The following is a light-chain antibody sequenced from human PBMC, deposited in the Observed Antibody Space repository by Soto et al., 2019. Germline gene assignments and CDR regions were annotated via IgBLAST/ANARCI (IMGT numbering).Light chain of an antibody. Sequence: SYELTQPPSVSVAPGQTARFTCGGDNIGSKSVHWYQQKPGQAPVLVVYDDTGRPSGIPERFSGSNSGNTATLTISRVEAGYEADYYCQVWDSSSEVIFGGGTQLTVL. CDR1: NIGSKS. J-gene: IGLJ2*01. CDR2: DDT. V-gene: IGLV3-21*02. CDR3: QVWDSSSEVI.